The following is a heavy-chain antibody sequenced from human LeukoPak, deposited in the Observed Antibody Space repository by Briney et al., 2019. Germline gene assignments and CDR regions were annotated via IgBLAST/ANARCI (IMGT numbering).Heavy chain of an antibody. V-gene: IGHV4-30-2*01. CDR3: ARGFSQQLAPFDY. Sequence: SETLSLTCTVSGGSISSGGYYWSWIRQPPGKGLEWIGYIYHSGSTYYNPSLKSRVTISVDRSKNQFSLKLSSVTAADTAVYYCARGFSQQLAPFDYWGQGTLVTVSS. D-gene: IGHD6-13*01. CDR1: GGSISSGGYY. CDR2: IYHSGST. J-gene: IGHJ4*02.